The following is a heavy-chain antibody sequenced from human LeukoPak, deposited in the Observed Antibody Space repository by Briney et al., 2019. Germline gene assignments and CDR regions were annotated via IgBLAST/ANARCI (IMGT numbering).Heavy chain of an antibody. J-gene: IGHJ3*02. CDR1: GVSVRSYF. CDR3: ARKDGDI. CDR2: IDASGST. V-gene: IGHV4-4*07. D-gene: IGHD5-24*01. Sequence: SETLSLTGTVSGVSVRSYFWIWIRQPAGRGLEWIGRIDASGSTNFNPSLKSRVTMSMDSSKNEFSLKLSSVTAADTALYYCARKDGDIWGQGTRVTVSS.